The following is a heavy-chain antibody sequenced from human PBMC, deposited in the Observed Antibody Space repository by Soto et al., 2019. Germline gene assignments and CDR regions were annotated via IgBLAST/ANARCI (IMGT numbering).Heavy chain of an antibody. J-gene: IGHJ4*02. D-gene: IGHD6-19*01. CDR2: ISSESTKI. CDR1: GFTFSNYS. Sequence: EVQLVESGGGLVKPGGSLRLSCAASGFTFSNYSMTWVRQAPGKGLEWVSAISSESTKISYADSMKGRFTTSRDNAHSSVFLLMRSLRAEDTAVYYCAKVWDQWLLEIDYWGQGSLVTVAS. CDR3: AKVWDQWLLEIDY. V-gene: IGHV3-21*01.